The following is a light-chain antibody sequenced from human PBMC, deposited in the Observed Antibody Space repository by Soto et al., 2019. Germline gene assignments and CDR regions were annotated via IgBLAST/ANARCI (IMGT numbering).Light chain of an antibody. J-gene: IGKJ1*01. CDR3: LQYGSSGT. CDR2: AAS. Sequence: AIRMTQSPSSLSASTGDRVTITCRASQGISSYLAWYQQKPGKAPKLLIYAASTLQSGVPSRFSGSGSGTDFTLTISCLQSEDFAVYYCLQYGSSGTFGQGTKVEIK. V-gene: IGKV1-8*01. CDR1: QGISSY.